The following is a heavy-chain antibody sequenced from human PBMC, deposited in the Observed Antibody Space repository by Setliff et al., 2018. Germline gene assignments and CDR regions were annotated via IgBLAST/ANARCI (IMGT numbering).Heavy chain of an antibody. Sequence: SETLSLTCTVSGDSIMSPTYTWTWIRQLPGKGLEWMGSIFYTGSTYYSPSLKSRVTMSIDTSKNQFSLNLNSVTAADTAVYYCARQPYSTTYYYYYYYMDVWGKGTTVTVSS. J-gene: IGHJ6*03. CDR3: ARQPYSTTYYYYYYYMDV. CDR2: IFYTGST. V-gene: IGHV4-39*01. CDR1: GDSIMSPTYT. D-gene: IGHD6-13*01.